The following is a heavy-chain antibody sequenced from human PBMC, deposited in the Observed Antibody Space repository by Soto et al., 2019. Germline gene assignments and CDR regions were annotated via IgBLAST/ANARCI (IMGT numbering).Heavy chain of an antibody. CDR3: ARDGVESGYPEYFQH. D-gene: IGHD3-22*01. V-gene: IGHV3-53*01. J-gene: IGHJ1*01. CDR1: GFTVSSNY. CDR2: IYSGGST. Sequence: EVQLVESGGGLIQPGGSLRLSCEASGFTVSSNYMSWVRQAPGKGLEWVSVIYSGGSTYYADSVKGRFTISRDNSKNTLYLQMNSLRAEDTAVYYCARDGVESGYPEYFQHWGQGTLVTVSS.